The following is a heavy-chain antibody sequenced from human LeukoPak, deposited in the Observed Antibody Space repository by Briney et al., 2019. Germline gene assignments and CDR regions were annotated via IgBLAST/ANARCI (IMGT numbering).Heavy chain of an antibody. CDR1: GYSFTSYW. D-gene: IGHD3-22*01. Sequence: GESLKISCKGSGYSFTSYWIGWVRQMPGKGLEWMGIIYPGDSDTRYSPSFQGQVTISADKSISTAYLQWSSLKASDTAMYYCARRSMGPNHYDRLGAFDIWGQGTMVTVSS. J-gene: IGHJ3*02. CDR3: ARRSMGPNHYDRLGAFDI. CDR2: IYPGDSDT. V-gene: IGHV5-51*01.